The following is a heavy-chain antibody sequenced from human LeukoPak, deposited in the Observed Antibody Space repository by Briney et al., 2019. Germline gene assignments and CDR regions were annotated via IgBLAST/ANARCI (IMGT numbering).Heavy chain of an antibody. CDR1: GFTFSSYA. CDR2: INWNGGST. CDR3: ARGYDFWSGYPSFDY. J-gene: IGHJ4*02. D-gene: IGHD3-3*01. V-gene: IGHV3-20*04. Sequence: GGSLRLSCAASGFTFSSYAMSWVRQAPGKGLEWVSGINWNGGSTGYADSVKGRFTISRDNAKNSLYLQMNSLRAEDTALYYCARGYDFWSGYPSFDYWGQGTLVTVSS.